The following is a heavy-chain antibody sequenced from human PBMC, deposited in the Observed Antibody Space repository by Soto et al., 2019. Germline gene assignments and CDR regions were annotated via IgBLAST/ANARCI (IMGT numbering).Heavy chain of an antibody. D-gene: IGHD1-7*01. Sequence: GGSLRLSCAVSGFTFDDYAMHWVRLVQGKGLEWVSGIDWDSGSVDYADSVKGRFTVSRDNAKNSLYLHMNSLRAEDTALYYCVRDIGAGTANPHFDYWGQGTLVTVSS. CDR2: IDWDSGSV. V-gene: IGHV3-9*01. J-gene: IGHJ4*02. CDR3: VRDIGAGTANPHFDY. CDR1: GFTFDDYA.